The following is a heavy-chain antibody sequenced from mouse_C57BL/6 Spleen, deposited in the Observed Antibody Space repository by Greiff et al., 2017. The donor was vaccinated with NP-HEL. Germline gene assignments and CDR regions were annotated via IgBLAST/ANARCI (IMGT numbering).Heavy chain of an antibody. D-gene: IGHD3-2*02. J-gene: IGHJ4*01. Sequence: EVQLQQSGPELVKPGASVKISCKASGYTFTDYYMNWVKQSHGKSLEWIGDINPNNGGTSYNQKFKGKATLTVDKSSSTAYMELRSLTSEDSAVYYCARREQLRLYAMDYWGQGTSVTVSS. CDR2: INPNNGGT. CDR1: GYTFTDYY. CDR3: ARREQLRLYAMDY. V-gene: IGHV1-26*01.